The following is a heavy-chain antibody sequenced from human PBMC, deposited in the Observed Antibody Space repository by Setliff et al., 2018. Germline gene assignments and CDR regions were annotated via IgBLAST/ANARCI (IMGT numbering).Heavy chain of an antibody. CDR1: GFTFSSYS. CDR2: ISSSSSYI. V-gene: IGHV3-21*01. D-gene: IGHD6-13*01. Sequence: GGSLRLSCAASGFTFSSYSMNWVRQAPGKGLEWVSSISSSSSYIYYADSVKGRFTISRDNAKNSLYLQMNSLRAEDTAVYYCARDGVGQQLSVPYYYYGMDVWGQGTTVTVSS. J-gene: IGHJ6*02. CDR3: ARDGVGQQLSVPYYYYGMDV.